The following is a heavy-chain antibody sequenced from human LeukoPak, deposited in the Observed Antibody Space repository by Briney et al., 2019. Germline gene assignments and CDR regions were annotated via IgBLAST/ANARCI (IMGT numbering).Heavy chain of an antibody. D-gene: IGHD1-14*01. V-gene: IGHV1-8*03. CDR2: MNPNSGNT. Sequence: ASVKVSCKASGYTFTSYDINWVRQAPGQGLEWMGWMNPNSGNTGYAQKFQGRVTITRNTSISTAYMELSGLRSEDTAVYYCAKAYRGYYYYMDVWGKGTTVTVSS. CDR1: GYTFTSYD. CDR3: AKAYRGYYYYMDV. J-gene: IGHJ6*03.